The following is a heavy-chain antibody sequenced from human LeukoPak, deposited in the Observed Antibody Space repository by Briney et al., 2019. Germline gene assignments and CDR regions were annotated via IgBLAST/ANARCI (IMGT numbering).Heavy chain of an antibody. CDR1: GYTFTNYD. J-gene: IGHJ4*02. D-gene: IGHD1/OR15-1a*01. Sequence: SVTVSCKTSGYTFTNYDINWVRQATGQGLEWMGGIIPIFGTANYAQKFQGRVTITADESTSTAYMELSSLRSEDTAVYYCARSSGTTPFYFDYWGQGTLVTVSS. CDR2: IIPIFGTA. CDR3: ARSSGTTPFYFDY. V-gene: IGHV1-69*13.